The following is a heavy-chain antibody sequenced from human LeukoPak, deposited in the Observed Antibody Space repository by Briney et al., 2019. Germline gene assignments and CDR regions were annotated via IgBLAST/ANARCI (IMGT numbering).Heavy chain of an antibody. CDR1: GGTFISYA. CDR2: IIPIFGTA. Sequence: GASVKVSCKASGGTFISYAISWVRQAPGQGLEWMGGIIPIFGTANYAQKFQGRVTITADESTSTAYMELSSLRSEDTAVYYCARQVGVDAFDIWGQGTMATVSS. V-gene: IGHV1-69*13. D-gene: IGHD1-26*01. J-gene: IGHJ3*02. CDR3: ARQVGVDAFDI.